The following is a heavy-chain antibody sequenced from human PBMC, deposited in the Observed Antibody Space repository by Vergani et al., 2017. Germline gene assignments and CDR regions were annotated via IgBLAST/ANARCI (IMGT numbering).Heavy chain of an antibody. J-gene: IGHJ4*02. Sequence: VQLVESGGGVVQPGRSLRLSCAASGFTFSSYEMNWVRQAPGKGLEWVSYISSSGSTIYYADSVKGRFTISRDNAKNSLYLQMNSLRVDDTAVYYCARDGYKLYWGQGTLVTVAS. CDR3: ARDGYKLY. D-gene: IGHD1-1*01. CDR1: GFTFSSYE. CDR2: ISSSGSTI. V-gene: IGHV3-48*03.